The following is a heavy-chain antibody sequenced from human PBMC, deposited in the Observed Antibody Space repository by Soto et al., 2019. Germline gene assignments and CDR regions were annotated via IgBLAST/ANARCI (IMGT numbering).Heavy chain of an antibody. CDR3: AREKAIEVAGTPFDY. CDR1: GGSLSSYY. V-gene: IGHV4-59*01. Sequence: QVQLQESGPGLVKPSETLSLTCTVSGGSLSSYYWSWIRQPPGQGLEWIGYIYNSGRTIYNPSLKRRVTILVDTSKNQFSLRLSSVTAADTAVYYCAREKAIEVAGTPFDYWGQGTLVTVSS. CDR2: IYNSGRT. J-gene: IGHJ4*02. D-gene: IGHD6-19*01.